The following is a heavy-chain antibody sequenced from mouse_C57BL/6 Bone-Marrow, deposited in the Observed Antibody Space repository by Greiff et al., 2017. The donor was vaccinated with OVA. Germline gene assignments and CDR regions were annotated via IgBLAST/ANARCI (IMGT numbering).Heavy chain of an antibody. CDR2: IYPRSGNT. CDR1: GYTFTSYG. CDR3: ARSDYGNYVAY. J-gene: IGHJ3*01. V-gene: IGHV1-81*01. D-gene: IGHD2-1*01. Sequence: VQLQQSGAELARPGASVKLSCKASGYTFTSYGISWVKQRTGQGLEWIGEIYPRSGNTYYNEKFKGKATLTADKSSSTAYMELRSLTSEDSAVYFCARSDYGNYVAYWGQGTLVTVSA.